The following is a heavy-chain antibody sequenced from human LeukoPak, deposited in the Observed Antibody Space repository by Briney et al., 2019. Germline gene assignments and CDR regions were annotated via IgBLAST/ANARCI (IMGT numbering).Heavy chain of an antibody. Sequence: GGSQRLSCAASGFTFSSYRMNWVRQAPGEGLEWVSFISSSSYIDYADSVKGRFTISRDNAKSSLYLQMNSLRAEDTAVYYCVRDSYSNYFDYWGQGTLVTVSS. J-gene: IGHJ4*02. CDR3: VRDSYSNYFDY. V-gene: IGHV3-21*01. CDR2: ISSSSYI. CDR1: GFTFSSYR. D-gene: IGHD4-11*01.